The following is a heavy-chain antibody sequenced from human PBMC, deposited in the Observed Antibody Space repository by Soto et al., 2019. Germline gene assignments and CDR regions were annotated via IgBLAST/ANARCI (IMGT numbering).Heavy chain of an antibody. J-gene: IGHJ6*02. CDR1: GFTFRTYD. CDR3: ARERYYGLGSYSYYYGMDV. V-gene: IGHV3-13*01. Sequence: QPGGSLRLSCVASGFTFRTYDMHWVRQPTGEGLEWISTIDTAGHTYYLGSVKGRFTVSRENAENSLYLQMNSLGVGDTAVYYCARERYYGLGSYSYYYGMDVWGQGTPVTVSS. D-gene: IGHD3-10*01. CDR2: IDTAGHT.